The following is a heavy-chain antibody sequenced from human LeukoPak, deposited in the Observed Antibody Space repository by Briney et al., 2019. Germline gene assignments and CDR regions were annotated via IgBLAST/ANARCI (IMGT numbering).Heavy chain of an antibody. CDR3: ARSNYYDSRSWGFDI. J-gene: IGHJ3*02. CDR2: IRYDGSNK. CDR1: GFTFSSYG. Sequence: GGSLRLSCTASGFTFSSYGMHWVRQAPGKVLEWVAFIRYDGSNKYYADSVKGRFTISRDNSKNTLFLQMNSLRAEDTAVYYCARSNYYDSRSWGFDIWGQGTMVTVSS. D-gene: IGHD3-22*01. V-gene: IGHV3-30*02.